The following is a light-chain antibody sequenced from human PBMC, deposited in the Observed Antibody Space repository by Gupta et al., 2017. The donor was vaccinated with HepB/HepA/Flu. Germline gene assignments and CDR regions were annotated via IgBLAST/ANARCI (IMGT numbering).Light chain of an antibody. CDR1: SSNIGSNT. CDR3: AAWDDSLNGPFYV. J-gene: IGLJ1*01. CDR2: SNN. Sequence: HSVLTQPPSASGTPGQRVTISCSGSSSNIGSNTVNWYQPLPGTAPKLLIYSNNQRPSGVPDRFSGSKSGTSASLAISGLQSEDEADYYCAAWDDSLNGPFYVFGTGTKVTVL. V-gene: IGLV1-44*01.